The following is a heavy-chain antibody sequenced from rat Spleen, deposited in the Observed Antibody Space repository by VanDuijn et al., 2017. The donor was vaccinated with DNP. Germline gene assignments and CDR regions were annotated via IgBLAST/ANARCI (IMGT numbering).Heavy chain of an antibody. V-gene: IGHV5S10*01. D-gene: IGHD2-3*01. CDR2: IIYDGSSI. J-gene: IGHJ2*01. CDR3: ATSGYGFDY. Sequence: EVQLVESGGGLVQPGNSLKLSCAASGFTFSDYAMAWVRQSPKKGLEWVATIIYDGSSIYYRDSVKGRFTISRDNAKSTLYLQMDSLRSEDTATYYCATSGYGFDYWGQGVMVTVSS. CDR1: GFTFSDYA.